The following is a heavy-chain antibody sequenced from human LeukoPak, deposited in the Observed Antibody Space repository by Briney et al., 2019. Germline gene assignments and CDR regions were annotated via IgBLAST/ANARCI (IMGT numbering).Heavy chain of an antibody. J-gene: IGHJ4*02. CDR3: ARQIDGFGEFDYFDY. D-gene: IGHD3-10*01. Sequence: PSETLSLTCAVYGGSFSGYYWSWIRQPPGKGLEWIGEINHSGSTNYNPSLKSRVTISVDTSKDQFSLKLSSVTAADTAVYYCARQIDGFGEFDYFDYWGQGTLVTVSS. CDR2: INHSGST. CDR1: GGSFSGYY. V-gene: IGHV4-34*01.